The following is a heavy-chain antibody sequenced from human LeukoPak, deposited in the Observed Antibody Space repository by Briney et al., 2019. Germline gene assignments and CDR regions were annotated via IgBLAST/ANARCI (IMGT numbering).Heavy chain of an antibody. CDR1: GGSISSYY. CDR3: ARVTMVRGVIITYYYYMDV. CDR2: IYYSGST. V-gene: IGHV4-59*01. J-gene: IGHJ6*03. D-gene: IGHD3-10*01. Sequence: SETLSLTCTVSGGSISSYYWSWIRQPPGKGLEWIGYIYYSGSTNYNPSLKSRVTISVDTSKNQFSLKLSSVTAADTAVYYCARVTMVRGVIITYYYYMDVWGKGTTVTVSS.